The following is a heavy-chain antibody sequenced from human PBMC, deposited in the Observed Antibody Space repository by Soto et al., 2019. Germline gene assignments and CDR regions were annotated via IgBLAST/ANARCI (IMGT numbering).Heavy chain of an antibody. CDR3: AKAKTYIAVALPNDY. Sequence: PGGSLRLSCAASGFMFKSHAMTWVRQAPGKGLEWVSAISGGGSSTYYADSVKGRFTISRDNSKNTLYLQMNNLTAEDTAVYFCAKAKTYIAVALPNDYWGQGTLVTVSS. D-gene: IGHD6-19*01. CDR1: GFMFKSHA. V-gene: IGHV3-23*01. J-gene: IGHJ4*02. CDR2: ISGGGSST.